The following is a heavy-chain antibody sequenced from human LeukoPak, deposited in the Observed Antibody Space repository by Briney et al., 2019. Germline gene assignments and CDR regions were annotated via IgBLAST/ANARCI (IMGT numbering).Heavy chain of an antibody. CDR2: IKQDGSEK. CDR3: AREMGYYYYGMDV. Sequence: GGSLRLSCAASGFTFSSYWMSWVRQAPGKGLEWVAKIKQDGSEKYYVDSVKGRFTISRDNAKNSLYLQMNSLRAEDTAVYYCAREMGYYYYGMDVWGQGTTVTVSS. CDR1: GFTFSSYW. D-gene: IGHD2-8*01. J-gene: IGHJ6*02. V-gene: IGHV3-7*01.